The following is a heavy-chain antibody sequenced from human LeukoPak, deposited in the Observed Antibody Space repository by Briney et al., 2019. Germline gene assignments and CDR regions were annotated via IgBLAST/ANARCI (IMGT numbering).Heavy chain of an antibody. V-gene: IGHV1-46*03. Sequence: ASVEVSCKASGYTFTSYYMHWVRQAPGQGLEWMGIINPSGGSTSYAQKFQGRVTMTRDTSTSTVYMELSSLRSEDTAVYYCAKSSPHGSGSYYNAYNWFDPWGQGTLVTVSS. CDR1: GYTFTSYY. CDR3: AKSSPHGSGSYYNAYNWFDP. CDR2: INPSGGST. D-gene: IGHD3-10*01. J-gene: IGHJ5*02.